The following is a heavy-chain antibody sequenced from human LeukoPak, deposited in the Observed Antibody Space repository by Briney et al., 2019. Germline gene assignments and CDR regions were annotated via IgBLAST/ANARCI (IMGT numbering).Heavy chain of an antibody. V-gene: IGHV4-61*02. CDR1: GGSISSGSYY. Sequence: SQTLSLTCIVSGGSISSGSYYWSWIRQPAGKGLEWIGRIYTSESTNYNPSLKSRVTISVDTSRNQFSLKLSSVTAADTAVYYCARGLWFGDENPPYFDYWGQGILVTVSS. CDR3: ARGLWFGDENPPYFDY. J-gene: IGHJ4*02. CDR2: IYTSEST. D-gene: IGHD3-10*01.